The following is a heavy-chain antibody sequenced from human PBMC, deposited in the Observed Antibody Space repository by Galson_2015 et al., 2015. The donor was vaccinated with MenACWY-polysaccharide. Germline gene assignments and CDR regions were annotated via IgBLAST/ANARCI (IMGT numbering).Heavy chain of an antibody. CDR1: GFTFKHYW. Sequence: SLRLSCAASGFTFKHYWMSWVRQAPGKGLEWVANIKKDGSEKDCVDSVKGRFTISRDNARNPLYLQMNGLRGEDTAVYYCARGHCGMDVWGQGTTVTVS. CDR3: ARGHCGMDV. V-gene: IGHV3-7*01. CDR2: IKKDGSEK. J-gene: IGHJ6*02.